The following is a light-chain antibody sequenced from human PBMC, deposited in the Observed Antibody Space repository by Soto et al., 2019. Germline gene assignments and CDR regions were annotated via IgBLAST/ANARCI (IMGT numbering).Light chain of an antibody. Sequence: EIQMTQSPSYMCTSVGDRSTITCRASQSVSSYLNWYQQKPGKAPKLLIYAASSLQSGVPSRISGSGSGTDFTLTISRLQTEDFATYYCQQSYRSITFGQGTRLEIK. J-gene: IGKJ5*01. CDR3: QQSYRSIT. V-gene: IGKV1-39*01. CDR1: QSVSSY. CDR2: AAS.